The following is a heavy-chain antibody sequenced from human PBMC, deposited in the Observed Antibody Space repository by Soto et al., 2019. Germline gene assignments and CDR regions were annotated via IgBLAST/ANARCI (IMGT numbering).Heavy chain of an antibody. CDR2: ISYDGREK. CDR3: AKERSYSGDAFDI. CDR1: GFTFNFFG. Sequence: QEQLVESGGGVVQAGRSLRLSCAASGFTFNFFGMHWVRQAPGKGLEWVAVISYDGREKYYADSVQGRVNMSRDNSKNMVYLKMSSLRPEDTSGYYCAKERSYSGDAFDIGGHGTRVTVSS. V-gene: IGHV3-30*18. D-gene: IGHD2-2*02. J-gene: IGHJ3*02.